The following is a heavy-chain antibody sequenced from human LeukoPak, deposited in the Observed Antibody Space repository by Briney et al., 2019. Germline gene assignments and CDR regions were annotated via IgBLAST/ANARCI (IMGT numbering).Heavy chain of an antibody. Sequence: GGSLRLSCAASGFTFTDSAMNWVRQSSGKGLEWVAHIRGKTNSYATAYAASVRGRFTISRDDSKNTAYLQMNSLKTEDTAVYYCTGGRGWYSPDYWGQGTLVTVSS. V-gene: IGHV3-73*01. CDR3: TGGRGWYSPDY. J-gene: IGHJ4*02. D-gene: IGHD6-19*01. CDR1: GFTFTDSA. CDR2: IRGKTNSYAT.